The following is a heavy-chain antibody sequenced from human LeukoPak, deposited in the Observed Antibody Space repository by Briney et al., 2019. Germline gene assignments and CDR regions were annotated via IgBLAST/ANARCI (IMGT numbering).Heavy chain of an antibody. J-gene: IGHJ5*02. CDR1: GGSISNKNFY. CDR3: AKSRGRGSFDP. V-gene: IGHV4-39*01. D-gene: IGHD5-24*01. Sequence: SETLSLTRTVSGGSISNKNFYWGWIRQPPGKGLEWVGSIYFTGSTYYHPSLESRVTISVDTSKNQFSLKVSAVTAADTAVYHCAKSRGRGSFDPWGQGTLVIVSS. CDR2: IYFTGST.